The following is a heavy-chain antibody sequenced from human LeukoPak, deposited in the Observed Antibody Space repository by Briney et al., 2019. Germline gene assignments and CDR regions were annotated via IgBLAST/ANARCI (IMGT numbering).Heavy chain of an antibody. V-gene: IGHV1-69*05. J-gene: IGHJ6*03. CDR1: GGTFSSYA. Sequence: GSSVKVSCKASGGTFSSYAISWVRQAPGQGLEWMGGIIPIFGTANYAQKFQGRVTITTDESTSTAYMELSSLRSEDTAVYYCARVSSGSSDYYYYYYMDVWGKGTTVTVSS. D-gene: IGHD1-26*01. CDR2: IIPIFGTA. CDR3: ARVSSGSSDYYYYYYMDV.